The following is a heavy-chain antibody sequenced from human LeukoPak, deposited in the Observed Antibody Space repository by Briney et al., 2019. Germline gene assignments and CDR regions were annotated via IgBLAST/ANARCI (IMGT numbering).Heavy chain of an antibody. J-gene: IGHJ4*02. CDR2: INHSGST. CDR3: ARGLPRIAAHGFDY. D-gene: IGHD6-6*01. Sequence: PSETLSLTCAVHGGSFSGYYWSWIRQPPGKGLEWIGEINHSGSTNYNPSLKSRVTISVDTSKNQFSLKLSSVTAADTAVYYCARGLPRIAAHGFDYWGQGTLVTVSS. V-gene: IGHV4-34*01. CDR1: GGSFSGYY.